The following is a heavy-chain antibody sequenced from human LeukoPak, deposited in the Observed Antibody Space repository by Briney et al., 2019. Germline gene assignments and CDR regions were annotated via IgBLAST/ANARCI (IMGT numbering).Heavy chain of an antibody. J-gene: IGHJ5*02. CDR3: ARGPYYDFWSGYYFSGWGVDWFDP. Sequence: ASVKVSCKASGYTFTSYDINWVRQATGQGLGWMGWMNPNSGNTGYAQKFQGRVTMTRNTSISTAYMELSSLRSEDTAVYYCARGPYYDFWSGYYFSGWGVDWFDPWGQGTLVTVSS. D-gene: IGHD3-3*01. CDR2: MNPNSGNT. CDR1: GYTFTSYD. V-gene: IGHV1-8*01.